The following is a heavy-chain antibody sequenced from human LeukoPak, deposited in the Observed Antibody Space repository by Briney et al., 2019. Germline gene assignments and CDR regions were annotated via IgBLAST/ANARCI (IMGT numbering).Heavy chain of an antibody. CDR1: ALTLRSYS. CDR2: IKKDGSEK. V-gene: IGHV3-7*01. J-gene: IGHJ4*02. D-gene: IGHD6-13*01. CDR3: ARAYSSSWYWFDY. Sequence: GVSLRLSCAPPALTLRSYSMPSAPQSPRKPPESVANIKKDGSEKYYVDSVKGRFTIPRDNAKNSLYLQMNSLRAEDTAVYYCARAYSSSWYWFDYWGQGTLVTVSS.